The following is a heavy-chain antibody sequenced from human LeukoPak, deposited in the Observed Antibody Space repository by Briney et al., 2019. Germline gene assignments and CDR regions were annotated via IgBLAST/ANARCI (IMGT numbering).Heavy chain of an antibody. D-gene: IGHD3-3*01. CDR3: ATSRRIMILGVVIVAAFDI. J-gene: IGHJ3*02. CDR1: GYTLTRLS. CDR2: FDDEDGEI. V-gene: IGHV1-24*01. Sequence: DSVTVSCKVSGYTLTRLSVQGVRQPPAKGGAGVGGFDDEDGEIIYTQMLQGRVTMTVDPSTDPAYMELGSVNSADSAVYYCATSRRIMILGVVIVAAFDIWGQGKLGTVSP.